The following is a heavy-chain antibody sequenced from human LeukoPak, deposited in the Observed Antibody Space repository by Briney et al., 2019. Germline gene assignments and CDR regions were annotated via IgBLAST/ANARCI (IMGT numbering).Heavy chain of an antibody. V-gene: IGHV4-39*07. D-gene: IGHD2-15*01. CDR2: IYYSGST. Sequence: PSETLSLTCTVSGGSISSYYWSWIRQPPGKGLEWIGSIYYSGSTYYNPSLKSRVTISVDTSKNQFSLKLSSVTAADTAVYYCARTSVVVAAADYWGQGTLVTVSS. CDR3: ARTSVVVAAADY. CDR1: GGSISSYY. J-gene: IGHJ4*02.